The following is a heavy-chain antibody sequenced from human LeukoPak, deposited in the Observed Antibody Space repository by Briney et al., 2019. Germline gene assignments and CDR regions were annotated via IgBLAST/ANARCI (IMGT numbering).Heavy chain of an antibody. D-gene: IGHD5-12*01. CDR1: GYTFTGYY. J-gene: IGHJ5*02. CDR2: INPNSGGT. Sequence: ASVKVSCKASGYTFTGYYMHWVRQAPGQGLEWIGWINPNSGGTNYAQKFQGRVTMTRDTSISTAYMELSRLRSDDTAVYYCARDWGYASYNWFDPWGQGTLVTVSS. CDR3: ARDWGYASYNWFDP. V-gene: IGHV1-2*02.